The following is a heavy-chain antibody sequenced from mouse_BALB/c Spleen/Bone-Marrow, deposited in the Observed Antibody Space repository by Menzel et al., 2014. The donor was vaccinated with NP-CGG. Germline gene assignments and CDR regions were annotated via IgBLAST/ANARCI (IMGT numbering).Heavy chain of an antibody. J-gene: IGHJ2*01. CDR1: GFTFSSYA. V-gene: IGHV5-9-1*01. Sequence: EVMLVESGGGLVKPGGSLKLSCAASGFTFSSYAMSWVRQTPEKRLEWVATISSGGSYTYYPDSVKGRFTISRDNAKNTLYLHMSSLRSEDTAMYYCARGNYGYGNYFDYWGQGTTLTVSS. D-gene: IGHD1-2*01. CDR3: ARGNYGYGNYFDY. CDR2: ISSGGSYT.